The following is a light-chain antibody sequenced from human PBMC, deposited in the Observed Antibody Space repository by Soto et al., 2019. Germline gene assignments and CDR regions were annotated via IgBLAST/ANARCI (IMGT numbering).Light chain of an antibody. V-gene: IGKV3D-15*01. CDR3: QQYNDWPRT. CDR1: QSISSN. CDR2: GAS. J-gene: IGKJ1*01. Sequence: EIVMTQSPATLSVSPGERATLSCRASQSISSNLAWYQQKPGQAPRLLIYGASTRATGIPARFSGSGSGTEFTLTISSLQSEHSAVYYCQQYNDWPRTFGQGTKVEIK.